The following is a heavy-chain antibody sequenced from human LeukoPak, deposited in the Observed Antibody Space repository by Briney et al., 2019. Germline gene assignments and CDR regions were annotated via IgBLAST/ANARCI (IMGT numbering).Heavy chain of an antibody. V-gene: IGHV1-2*02. D-gene: IGHD1-7*01. CDR3: ARDSDAAYNWNYSPSGY. CDR1: GYTFTGYY. CDR2: INPNSGGT. Sequence: ASVKVSCKASGYTFTGYYMHWVRQAPGQGLEWMGWINPNSGGTNYAQKFQGRVTMTRDTSISTAYMELSRLRSDDTAVYYCARDSDAAYNWNYSPSGYWGQGTLVTVSS. J-gene: IGHJ4*02.